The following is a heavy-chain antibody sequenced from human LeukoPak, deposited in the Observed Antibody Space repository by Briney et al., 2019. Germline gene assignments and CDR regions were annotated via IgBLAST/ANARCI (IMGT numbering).Heavy chain of an antibody. Sequence: ASVKVSCKASVYTFTSYDINWVRQATGQGLEWMGWMNPNSGNTGYAQKFQGRVTMTRSTSINTAYMELNSLTSEDTAVYYCARSSVGARRRIDYWGQGSLVTVSS. CDR2: MNPNSGNT. J-gene: IGHJ4*02. V-gene: IGHV1-8*01. CDR1: VYTFTSYD. D-gene: IGHD1-26*01. CDR3: ARSSVGARRRIDY.